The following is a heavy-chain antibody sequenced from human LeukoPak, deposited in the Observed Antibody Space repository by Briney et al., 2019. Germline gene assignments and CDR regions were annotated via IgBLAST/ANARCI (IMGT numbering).Heavy chain of an antibody. J-gene: IGHJ4*02. CDR3: ARQFGLYSSSFFDY. V-gene: IGHV5-51*01. D-gene: IGHD6-13*01. CDR2: IYPGDSDT. Sequence: KIGESLKISCKGSGYSFTSYWIGWVRQMPGKGLEWMGIIYPGDSDTRYSPPFQGQVTISADKSISTAYLQWSSLRASDTAMYYCARQFGLYSSSFFDYWGQGTLVTVSS. CDR1: GYSFTSYW.